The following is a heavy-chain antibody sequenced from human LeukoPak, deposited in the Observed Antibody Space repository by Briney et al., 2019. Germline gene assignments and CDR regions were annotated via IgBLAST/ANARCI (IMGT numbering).Heavy chain of an antibody. J-gene: IGHJ4*02. CDR1: GGSISSYY. D-gene: IGHD3-22*01. CDR2: IYYSGST. V-gene: IGHV4-59*08. Sequence: PSETLSLTCTVSGGSISSYYWSWIRQPPGKGLEWIGYIYYSGSTNYNPSLKSRVTISVDTSKNQFSLKLSSVTAADTAVYYCATYYDSSGYQTPDSGFDYWGQGTLVTVSS. CDR3: ATYYDSSGYQTPDSGFDY.